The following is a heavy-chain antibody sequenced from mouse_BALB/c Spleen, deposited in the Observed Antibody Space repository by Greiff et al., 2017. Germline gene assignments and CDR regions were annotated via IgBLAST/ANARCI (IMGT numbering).Heavy chain of an antibody. CDR1: GFTFSSYG. V-gene: IGHV5-6-3*01. CDR3: ARGYGNY. Sequence: VESGGGLVQPGGSLKLSCAASGFTFSSYGMSWVRQTPDKRLELVATINSNGGSTYYPDSVKGRFTISRDNAKNTLYLQMSSLKSEDTAMYYCARGYGNYWGQGTTLTVSS. J-gene: IGHJ2*01. CDR2: INSNGGST. D-gene: IGHD2-10*02.